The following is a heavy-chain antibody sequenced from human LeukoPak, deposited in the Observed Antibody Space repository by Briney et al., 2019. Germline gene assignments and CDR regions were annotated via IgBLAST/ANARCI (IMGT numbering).Heavy chain of an antibody. Sequence: GGSLRLSCAASGFTFSSYWMHWVRQAPGKGLVWVSRINSDGSSTSYADSVKGRFTISRDNAKNTLYLQMNSLRAEDTAVYYCARVKAAAGTRWGLPRGYDAFDIWGQGTMVTVSS. J-gene: IGHJ3*02. CDR3: ARVKAAAGTRWGLPRGYDAFDI. V-gene: IGHV3-74*01. CDR2: INSDGSST. D-gene: IGHD6-13*01. CDR1: GFTFSSYW.